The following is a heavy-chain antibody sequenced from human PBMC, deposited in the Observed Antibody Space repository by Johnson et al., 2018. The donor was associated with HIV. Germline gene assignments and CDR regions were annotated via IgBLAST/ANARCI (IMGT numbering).Heavy chain of an antibody. J-gene: IGHJ3*02. CDR1: GFSVSRNH. V-gene: IGHV3-66*01. D-gene: IGHD6-6*01. CDR3: ASYSSSDAFDI. Sequence: VQLVESGGGLVQPGGSLRLSCGASGFSVSRNHMNWVRQVPGKGLEWVSVIYSSGSTYYADSVKGRFTISRDNAKNSLYRQMNSLRAEDTAVYYCASYSSSDAFDIWGQGTMVTVSS. CDR2: IYSSGST.